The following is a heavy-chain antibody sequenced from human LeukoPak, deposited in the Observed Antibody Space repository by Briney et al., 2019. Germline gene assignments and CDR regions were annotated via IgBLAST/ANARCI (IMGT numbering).Heavy chain of an antibody. D-gene: IGHD4-17*01. CDR2: IRSKANSYAT. J-gene: IGHJ3*02. CDR3: TRRSDDYGDHNDAFDI. V-gene: IGHV3-73*01. Sequence: GGSLRLSCAASGFTFSGSAMHWVRQASGKGLEWVGRIRSKANSYATAYAASVKGRFTISRDDSKNTAYLQMNSLKTEDTAVYYCTRRSDDYGDHNDAFDIWGQGTMATVSS. CDR1: GFTFSGSA.